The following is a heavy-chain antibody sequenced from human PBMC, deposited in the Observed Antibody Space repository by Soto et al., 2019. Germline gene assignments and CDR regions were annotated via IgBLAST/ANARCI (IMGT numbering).Heavy chain of an antibody. V-gene: IGHV3-21*01. CDR1: VFTFISYS. J-gene: IGHJ5*02. Sequence: GWSLRLSCASSVFTFISYSMNWVRQAPGKGLEWVSSISSSSNYIYYADSVKGRFTISRDNAKNSLYLQMNSLRAEDTAVYYCAGLMTTVVSNWFDPWGQGTLVTVSS. CDR3: AGLMTTVVSNWFDP. CDR2: ISSSSNYI. D-gene: IGHD4-17*01.